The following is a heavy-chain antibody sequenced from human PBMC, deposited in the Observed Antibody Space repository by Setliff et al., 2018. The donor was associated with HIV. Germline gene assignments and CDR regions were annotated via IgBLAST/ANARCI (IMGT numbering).Heavy chain of an antibody. CDR2: IDYSGSP. D-gene: IGHD3-9*01. V-gene: IGHV4-39*07. CDR1: GGSISSSGYY. Sequence: SETLSLTCTVSGGSISSSGYYWGWIRQPPGKGLEWIGEIDYSGSPNYNPSLKSRVTISVDTSKNQFSLKLSSVTAADTAVYYCARDPSAEILTGYKSYYYNMDVWGKGTTVTVSS. J-gene: IGHJ6*03. CDR3: ARDPSAEILTGYKSYYYNMDV.